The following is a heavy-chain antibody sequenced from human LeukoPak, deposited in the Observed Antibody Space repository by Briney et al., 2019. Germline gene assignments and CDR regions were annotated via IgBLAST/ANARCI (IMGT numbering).Heavy chain of an antibody. CDR3: ARDTVLNAFDI. D-gene: IGHD2-15*01. CDR1: GGSISSDDYY. Sequence: SQTLSLTCTVSGGSISSDDYYWSWIRQPPGKGLEWIGYIYYSGSTNYNPSLKSRVTISVDTSKNQFSLKLSSVTAADTAVYYCARDTVLNAFDIWGQGTMVTVSS. J-gene: IGHJ3*02. CDR2: IYYSGST. V-gene: IGHV4-61*08.